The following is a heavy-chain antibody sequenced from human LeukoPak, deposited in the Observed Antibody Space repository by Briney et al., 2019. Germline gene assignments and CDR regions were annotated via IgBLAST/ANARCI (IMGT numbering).Heavy chain of an antibody. CDR1: GFTFSNYA. D-gene: IGHD3-9*01. Sequence: TGASLRLSCAASGFTFSNYAMSWVRQAPGKGLEWVSAILGSGGSTYYADSVKGRFTVSRDNSKSTLYLQMYSLRAEDTALYYCAKWGDYDVLTGYYVPDYWGQGTLVTVSS. CDR2: ILGSGGST. V-gene: IGHV3-23*01. J-gene: IGHJ4*02. CDR3: AKWGDYDVLTGYYVPDY.